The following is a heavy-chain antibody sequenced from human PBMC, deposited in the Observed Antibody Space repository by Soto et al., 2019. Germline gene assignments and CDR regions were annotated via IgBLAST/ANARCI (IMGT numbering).Heavy chain of an antibody. V-gene: IGHV4-4*07. CDR2: IYTSGST. CDR1: GGSISSYY. CDR3: ARVDTAMVTLASDI. Sequence: SETLSLTCTVSGGSISSYYWTWIRQPAGKGLEWIGRIYTSGSTNYNPSLKSRVTMSVDTSKDQFSLKLSSVTAADTAVYYCARVDTAMVTLASDIWGQGTMVTVSS. D-gene: IGHD5-18*01. J-gene: IGHJ3*02.